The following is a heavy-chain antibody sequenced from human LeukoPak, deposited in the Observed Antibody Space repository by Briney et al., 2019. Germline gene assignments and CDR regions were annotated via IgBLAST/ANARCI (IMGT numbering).Heavy chain of an antibody. CDR1: GGSISSSNW. CDR3: ARGEEYGSGTVHFDY. J-gene: IGHJ4*02. D-gene: IGHD3-10*01. V-gene: IGHV4-4*02. Sequence: SETLSLTCAVSGGSISSSNWWSWVRQPPGKGLEWIGEVHHSGGTNYNPSLKSRVTIPADRSNNRFSLSLNSVTAADTAVFYCARGEEYGSGTVHFDYWGQGILVTVSS. CDR2: VHHSGGT.